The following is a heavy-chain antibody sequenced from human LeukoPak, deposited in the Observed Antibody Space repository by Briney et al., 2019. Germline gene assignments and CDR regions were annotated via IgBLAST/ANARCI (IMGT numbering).Heavy chain of an antibody. CDR1: GGSISSSSYY. J-gene: IGHJ4*02. CDR2: IYYSGST. V-gene: IGHV4-39*07. Sequence: SETLSLTCTVSGGSISSSSYYWGWILQPPGKGLEWIGSIYYSGSTYYNPSLKSRVTISVDTSKNQFSLKLSSVTAADTAVYYCARDMDGNYYDSSGYYFWGQGTLVTVSS. CDR3: ARDMDGNYYDSSGYYF. D-gene: IGHD3-22*01.